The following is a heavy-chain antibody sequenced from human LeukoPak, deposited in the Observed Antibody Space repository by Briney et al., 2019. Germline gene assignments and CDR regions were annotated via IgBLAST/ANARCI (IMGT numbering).Heavy chain of an antibody. D-gene: IGHD2-2*01. V-gene: IGHV1-2*02. J-gene: IGHJ6*03. CDR3: AALGVVPAAMMGGYYYYYMDV. CDR1: GYTFIGYF. CDR2: INPNSGGT. Sequence: ASVKVSCKSSGYTFIGYFMHWVRQAPGQGLEWMGSINPNSGGTNYAQKFQGRVSMTRDTSISTAYMEMSRLRSDGTAVNFCAALGVVPAAMMGGYYYYYMDVWGKGTTVTVSS.